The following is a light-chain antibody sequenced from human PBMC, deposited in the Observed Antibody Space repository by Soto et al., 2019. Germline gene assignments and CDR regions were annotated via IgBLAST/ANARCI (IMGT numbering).Light chain of an antibody. V-gene: IGLV1-36*01. J-gene: IGLJ2*01. CDR3: ASWDDSLNGVV. Sequence: QAVVTQAPSVSEAPRQRVTISCSGSSSNIGSNAVNWYQQFPGEAPKLLIYNDALLPSGVSDRFSGSKSGTSASLAISGLQSEDEAVYYCASWDDSLNGVVFGGGTKLTVL. CDR1: SSNIGSNA. CDR2: NDA.